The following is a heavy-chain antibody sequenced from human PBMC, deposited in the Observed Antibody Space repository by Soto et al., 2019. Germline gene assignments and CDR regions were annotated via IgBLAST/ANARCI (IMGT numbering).Heavy chain of an antibody. CDR3: ARGPGGFWEFSLDD. CDR2: IYSGGSP. J-gene: IGHJ4*02. D-gene: IGHD3-10*01. Sequence: QVQLQESGPGLLKPSETLSLNCPVSGGTINTYSWSWLRKPAGQGLEWIGRIYSGGSPNYNPSLESRVPLSVDTSKNQVSLKLNSVAAADADFYYWARGPGGFWEFSLDDWGQGTLVTVSS. CDR1: GGTINTYS. V-gene: IGHV4-4*07.